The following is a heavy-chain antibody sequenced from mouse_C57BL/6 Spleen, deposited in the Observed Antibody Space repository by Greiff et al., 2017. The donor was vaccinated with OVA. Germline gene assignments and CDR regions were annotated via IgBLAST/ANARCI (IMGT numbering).Heavy chain of an antibody. J-gene: IGHJ1*03. CDR2: IDPSDSYT. V-gene: IGHV1-69*01. Sequence: QVQLQQPGAELVMPGASVKLSCKASGYTFTSYWKHWVKQRPGQGLEWIGEIDPSDSYTNYNQKFKGKSTLTVDKSSSTAYMQLSSLTSEDSAVYYCARSGPYYSNGGYFDVWGTGTTVTVSS. CDR1: GYTFTSYW. CDR3: ARSGPYYSNGGYFDV. D-gene: IGHD2-5*01.